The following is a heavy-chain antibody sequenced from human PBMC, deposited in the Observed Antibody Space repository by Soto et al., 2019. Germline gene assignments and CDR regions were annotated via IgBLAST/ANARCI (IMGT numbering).Heavy chain of an antibody. CDR1: GFTFSSYS. CDR2: ISSSSSYI. J-gene: IGHJ4*02. D-gene: IGHD3-10*01. CDR3: ARVREGPEPGTYDY. Sequence: GGSLRLSCAASGFTFSSYSMNWVRQAPGKGLEWVSSISSSSSYIYYADSVKGRFTISRDNAKNSLYLQMNSLRAEDTAVYYCARVREGPEPGTYDYWGQGTLVTVSS. V-gene: IGHV3-21*01.